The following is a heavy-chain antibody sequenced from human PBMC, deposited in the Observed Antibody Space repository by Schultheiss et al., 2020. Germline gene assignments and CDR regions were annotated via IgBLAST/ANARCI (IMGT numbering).Heavy chain of an antibody. CDR1: GYTFTDYG. J-gene: IGHJ6*02. CDR2: INPNSGGT. CDR3: ARGPDYCSSTSCLHYYYYGMDV. V-gene: IGHV1-2*06. D-gene: IGHD2-2*01. Sequence: ASVKFSCKASGYTFTDYGISWVRQAPGQGLEWMGRINPNSGGTDYAQKFQDRVTMTEDTSTDTAYMELSSLRSEDTAVYYCARGPDYCSSTSCLHYYYYGMDVWGQGTTVTVSS.